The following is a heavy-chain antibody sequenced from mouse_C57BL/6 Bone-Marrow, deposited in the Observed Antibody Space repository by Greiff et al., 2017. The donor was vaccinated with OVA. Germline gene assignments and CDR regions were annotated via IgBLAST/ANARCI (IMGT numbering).Heavy chain of an antibody. CDR1: GFTFSSYG. CDR2: ISSGGSYT. J-gene: IGHJ3*01. Sequence: EVKVVESGGDLVKPGGSLKLSCAASGFTFSSYGMSWVRQTPDKRLEWVATISSGGSYTYYPDSVKGRFTISRDNAKNTLYLQMSSLKSEDTAMYYCARRCYPWFAYWGQGTLVTVSA. CDR3: ARRCYPWFAY. V-gene: IGHV5-6*02. D-gene: IGHD2-12*01.